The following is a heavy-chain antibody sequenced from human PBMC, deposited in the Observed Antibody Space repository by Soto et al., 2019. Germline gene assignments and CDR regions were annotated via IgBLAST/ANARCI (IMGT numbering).Heavy chain of an antibody. J-gene: IGHJ6*02. CDR2: INHSGST. Sequence: SETLSLTCAVYGGSFSGYYWSWIRQPPGKGLEWIGEINHSGSTNYNPSLKSRVTISVDTSKNQFSLKLSSVTAADTAVYYCARKSYYYYYGMDVWGQGTTVTVSS. CDR1: GGSFSGYY. V-gene: IGHV4-34*01. CDR3: ARKSYYYYYGMDV.